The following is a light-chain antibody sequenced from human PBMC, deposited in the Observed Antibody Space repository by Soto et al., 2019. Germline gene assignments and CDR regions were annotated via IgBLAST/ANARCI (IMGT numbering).Light chain of an antibody. Sequence: DIRMTQSPSTLSASVGDRVTITCRASQSISSWLAWYQQKPGKAPKLLIYAASTLQSGVPSRFSGSGSGTEFTLTISSLQPDDFATYYCQQADTFPITFGQGTRLEIK. V-gene: IGKV1-5*03. CDR1: QSISSW. CDR2: AAS. CDR3: QQADTFPIT. J-gene: IGKJ5*01.